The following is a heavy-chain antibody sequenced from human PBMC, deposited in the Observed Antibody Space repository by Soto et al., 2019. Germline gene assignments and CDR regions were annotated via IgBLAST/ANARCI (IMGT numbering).Heavy chain of an antibody. V-gene: IGHV1-46*01. CDR1: GYTFTSYY. J-gene: IGHJ6*02. CDR2: INPSGGST. Sequence: QVQLVQSGAEVKKPGASVKVSCKASGYTFTSYYMHWVRQAPGQGLEWLGIINPSGGSTSYAQKFQGRVTMTRDKSTSTVYMELSSLRSEDTAVYYCASTPVGYGDYAQSRYYYYCMDVWGQGTTVTVSS. D-gene: IGHD4-17*01. CDR3: ASTPVGYGDYAQSRYYYYCMDV.